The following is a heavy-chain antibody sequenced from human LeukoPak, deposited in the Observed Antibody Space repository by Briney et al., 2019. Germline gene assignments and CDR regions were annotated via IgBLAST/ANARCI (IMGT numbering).Heavy chain of an antibody. J-gene: IGHJ4*02. CDR3: ARDQVEMASIPFDY. V-gene: IGHV3-21*01. Sequence: GGSLRLSCAASGFTFSSYSMNWVRQAPGKGLEWVSSISSSSSYIYYADSVKGRFTISRDNAKNSLYLQMNSLRAEDTAVYYCARDQVEMASIPFDYWGQGTLVTVSS. D-gene: IGHD5-24*01. CDR2: ISSSSSYI. CDR1: GFTFSSYS.